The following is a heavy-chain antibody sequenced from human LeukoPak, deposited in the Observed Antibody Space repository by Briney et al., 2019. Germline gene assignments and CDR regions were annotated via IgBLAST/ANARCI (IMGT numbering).Heavy chain of an antibody. J-gene: IGHJ4*02. D-gene: IGHD6-13*01. CDR3: ARGGYSSSWYHFDY. CDR1: GFTVSSNY. Sequence: PGGSLRLSCAASGFTVSSNYMSWVRQAPGKGLEWVSVIYSGGNTNYADSVKGRFTISRDNSKNTLFLQMNSLRAEDTAVYYCARGGYSSSWYHFDYWGQGTLVTVSS. V-gene: IGHV3-53*01. CDR2: IYSGGNT.